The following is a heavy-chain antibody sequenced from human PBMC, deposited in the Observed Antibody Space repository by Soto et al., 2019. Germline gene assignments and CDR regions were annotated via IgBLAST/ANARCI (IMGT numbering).Heavy chain of an antibody. D-gene: IGHD3-10*01. V-gene: IGHV1-46*03. J-gene: IGHJ4*02. CDR1: GYTFTSYY. Sequence: ASVKVSCKASGYTFTSYYMHWVRQAPGQGLEWMGIINPSGGSTSYAQKFQGRVTMTRDTSTSTVYMELSSLRSEDTAVYYCARGRPLVAYQGVRELKFDYWGQGTLVTVSS. CDR2: INPSGGST. CDR3: ARGRPLVAYQGVRELKFDY.